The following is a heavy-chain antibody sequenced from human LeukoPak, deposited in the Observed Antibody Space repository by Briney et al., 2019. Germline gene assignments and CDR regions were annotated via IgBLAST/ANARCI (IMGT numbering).Heavy chain of an antibody. D-gene: IGHD3-16*01. CDR1: GLTFSSYA. V-gene: IGHV3-23*01. CDR2: LSGSGGST. Sequence: GGSLRLSCAASGLTFSSYAMSWVRQAPGKGLECVSALSGSGGSTYYADSVKGRFTISRDNSKNTLYLQMNSLRAEDTAVYYCARWGRDLDAFDIWGQGTMVTVSS. J-gene: IGHJ3*02. CDR3: ARWGRDLDAFDI.